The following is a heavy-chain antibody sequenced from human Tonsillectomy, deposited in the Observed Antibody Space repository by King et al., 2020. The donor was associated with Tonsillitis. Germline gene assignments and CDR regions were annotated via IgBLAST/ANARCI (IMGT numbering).Heavy chain of an antibody. D-gene: IGHD3-22*01. Sequence: VQLVESGGGLVKPGGSLRLSCAASGFTFSDYYMSWIRQAPGKGLEWVSYISSSSSYTNYADSVKGRFTISRDNAKNSLYLQMNSLRAEDTAVYYCARDLYYYDSSGYPPGYWGQGTLGTVSS. CDR1: GFTFSDYY. J-gene: IGHJ4*02. CDR2: ISSSSSYT. V-gene: IGHV3-11*06. CDR3: ARDLYYYDSSGYPPGY.